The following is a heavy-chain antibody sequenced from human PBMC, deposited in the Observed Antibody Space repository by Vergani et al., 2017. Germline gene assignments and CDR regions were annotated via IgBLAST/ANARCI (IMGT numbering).Heavy chain of an antibody. D-gene: IGHD4-17*01. J-gene: IGHJ6*02. CDR1: GFTFTSSA. CDR3: ARGFYLTAVTTPLYYYDGMDV. CDR2: IVPILGIA. V-gene: IGHV1-58*02. Sequence: QMQLVQSGPEVKKPGTSVKVSCKASGFTFTSSAMQWVRQARGQRLEWIGWIVPILGIANYAQKFQGRVTITADKSTSTAYMELSSLRSEDTAVYYCARGFYLTAVTTPLYYYDGMDVWGQGTTVTVSS.